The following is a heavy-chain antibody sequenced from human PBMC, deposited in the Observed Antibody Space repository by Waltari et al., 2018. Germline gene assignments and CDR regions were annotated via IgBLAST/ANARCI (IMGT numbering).Heavy chain of an antibody. J-gene: IGHJ4*02. D-gene: IGHD4-4*01. CDR1: GSTFTSSA. CDR2: INAGNGNT. Sequence: QVQLVQSGAEVKRPGASVKVSCKASGSTFTSSAMHWVRQAPGQRLEWMGWINAGNGNTKYSQKFQGRVTITRDTSASTAYMELSSLRSKDTAVHYCARGDYSNYELDYWGQGTLVTVSS. V-gene: IGHV1-3*01. CDR3: ARGDYSNYELDY.